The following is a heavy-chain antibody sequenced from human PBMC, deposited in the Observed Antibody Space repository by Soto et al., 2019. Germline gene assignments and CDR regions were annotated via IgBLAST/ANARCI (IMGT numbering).Heavy chain of an antibody. J-gene: IGHJ5*02. D-gene: IGHD3-10*01. CDR1: GFSLSTSGVG. V-gene: IGHV2-5*02. CDR2: IYWDDDK. Sequence: SGPTLVNPTQTLTLTCTFSGFSLSTSGVGVGWIRQPPGKALEWLALIYWDDDKRYSPSLKSRLTITKDTSKNQVALTMTNMDPVDTATYYCARTFGELFWGPWFDPWGQRTLVTVSS. CDR3: ARTFGELFWGPWFDP.